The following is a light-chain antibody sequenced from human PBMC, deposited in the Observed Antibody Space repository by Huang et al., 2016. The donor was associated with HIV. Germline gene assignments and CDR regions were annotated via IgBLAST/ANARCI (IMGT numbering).Light chain of an antibody. CDR3: QQDNKWPPLT. J-gene: IGKJ4*01. V-gene: IGKV3-15*01. CDR2: DAS. CDR1: HIVDSN. Sequence: EIVMTQSPATLSVSPGERATLACRASHIVDSNLAWYQQKPGQAPRLLIYDASTRATGVPARFSGSGSETDFTLTSRSLQSEDFAVYYCQQDNKWPPLTFGGGTKVEIK.